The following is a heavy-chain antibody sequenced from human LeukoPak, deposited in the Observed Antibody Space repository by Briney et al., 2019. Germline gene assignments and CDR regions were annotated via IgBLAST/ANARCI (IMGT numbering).Heavy chain of an antibody. CDR2: IYYSGST. D-gene: IGHD2-15*01. J-gene: IGHJ4*02. CDR3: ARGGVAFGSYCSGGSCSAFDY. V-gene: IGHV4-31*03. CDR1: GGSISSGGYY. Sequence: SETLSLTCTVSGGSISSGGYYWSWIRQPPGKGLEWIGYIYYSGSTYYNPSLKSRVTISVDTSKNQFSLKLSSVTAADTAVYCCARGGVAFGSYCSGGSCSAFDYWGQGTLVTVSS.